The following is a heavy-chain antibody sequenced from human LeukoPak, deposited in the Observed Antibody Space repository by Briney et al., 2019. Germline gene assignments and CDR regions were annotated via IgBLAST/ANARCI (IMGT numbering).Heavy chain of an antibody. J-gene: IGHJ3*02. V-gene: IGHV3-66*01. D-gene: IGHD3-3*01. CDR1: ESIVSGNY. CDR2: IYTGGGT. CDR3: AHYDFWSGHALDI. Sequence: PGGSLRLSCAASESIVSGNYMTWVRQAPGKGLEWLSVIYTGGGTYYADSVKGRFTTSRDTSKTTVYLQMNSLRGDDTAIYYCAHYDFWSGHALDIWGQGTMVTVSS.